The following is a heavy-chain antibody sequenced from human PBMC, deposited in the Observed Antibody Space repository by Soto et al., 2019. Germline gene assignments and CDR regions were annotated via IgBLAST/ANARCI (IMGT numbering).Heavy chain of an antibody. CDR3: ARHGQAGYSSSWYPHNWFDP. D-gene: IGHD6-13*01. CDR1: GYSFTSYW. J-gene: IGHJ5*02. CDR2: IYPGDSDT. Sequence: PGESLKISCKGSGYSFTSYWIGWVRQMPGKGLEWMGIIYPGDSDTRYSPSFQGQVTISADKSISTAYLQWSSLEASDTAMYYWARHGQAGYSSSWYPHNWFDPWGQGTLVTVSS. V-gene: IGHV5-51*01.